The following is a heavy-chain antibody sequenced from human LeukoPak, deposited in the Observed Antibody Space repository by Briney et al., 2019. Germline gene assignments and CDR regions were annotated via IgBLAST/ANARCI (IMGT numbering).Heavy chain of an antibody. CDR2: INSDGSST. CDR1: GFTFSSYW. J-gene: IGHJ6*03. CDR3: ARESAVAGPANYYYYYYMDV. D-gene: IGHD6-19*01. Sequence: GGSLRLSCAASGFTFSSYWMHWVRHAPGKGLVWVSRINSDGSSTSYADSVKGRFTISRDNAKNTLYLQMNSLRAEDTAVYYCARESAVAGPANYYYYYYMDVWGKGTTVTISS. V-gene: IGHV3-74*01.